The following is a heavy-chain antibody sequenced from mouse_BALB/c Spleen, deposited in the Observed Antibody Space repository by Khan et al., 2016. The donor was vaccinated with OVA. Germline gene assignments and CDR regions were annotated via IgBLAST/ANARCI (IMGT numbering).Heavy chain of an antibody. D-gene: IGHD3-3*01. CDR3: ARGTYYAMDY. Sequence: QVQLKQSGAELARPGASVKMSCKASGSTFTSYTMHWVKQRPGQGLEWIGYINPSSGYTNYNQKFKDKATLTADKSSSTAYMQLSSLTSEDSAVYYCARGTYYAMDYWGQGTSVTVSS. CDR1: GSTFTSYT. CDR2: INPSSGYT. J-gene: IGHJ4*01. V-gene: IGHV1-4*01.